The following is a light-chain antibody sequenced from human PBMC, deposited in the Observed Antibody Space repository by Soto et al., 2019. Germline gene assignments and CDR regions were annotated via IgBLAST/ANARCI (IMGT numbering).Light chain of an antibody. CDR3: LQVYSSPRT. Sequence: DIQMTQEPASLPASVGDRVTITCRASQTIGNYLNWYQQRLGKAPNLLISAASTLQSGVPSRFSGSGSGTEFILTINNLQPEDFASYFCLQVYSSPRTFGLGTKVDIK. CDR1: QTIGNY. CDR2: AAS. V-gene: IGKV1-39*01. J-gene: IGKJ1*01.